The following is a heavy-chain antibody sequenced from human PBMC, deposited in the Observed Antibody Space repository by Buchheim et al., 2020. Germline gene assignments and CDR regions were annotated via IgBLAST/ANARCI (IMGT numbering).Heavy chain of an antibody. CDR3: AREHTSVGFSYGYGMDV. V-gene: IGHV4-59*01. D-gene: IGHD5-18*01. CDR1: GVSISSFY. J-gene: IGHJ6*02. CDR2: IYDSGYT. Sequence: QVQLQESGPGLVKPSETLSLTCSVSGVSISSFYWSWIRQPPGKGLEWIGHIYDSGYTNYNPSLKSRVTISVDTSKSQISLKLRSVTAADTAVYYCAREHTSVGFSYGYGMDVWGQGTT.